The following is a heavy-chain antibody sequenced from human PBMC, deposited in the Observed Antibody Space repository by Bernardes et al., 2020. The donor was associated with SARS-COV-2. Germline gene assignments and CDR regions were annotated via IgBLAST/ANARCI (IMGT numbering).Heavy chain of an antibody. CDR2: INHSGST. CDR3: AGEGIAAAGKAPDY. V-gene: IGHV4-34*01. D-gene: IGHD6-13*01. Sequence: SETLSLTCAVYGGSFSGYCWSWIRQPPGKGLEWIGEINHSGSTNYNPSLKSRVTITVDTSKNQFSLKLSSVTAADTAVYYCAGEGIAAAGKAPDYWGQGTLVTGSA. CDR1: GGSFSGYC. J-gene: IGHJ4*02.